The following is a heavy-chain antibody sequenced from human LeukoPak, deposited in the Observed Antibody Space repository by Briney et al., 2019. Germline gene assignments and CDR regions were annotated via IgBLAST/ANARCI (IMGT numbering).Heavy chain of an antibody. CDR1: GFTFSSYA. CDR3: ARGSWSGELLFSY. V-gene: IGHV3-30-3*01. CDR2: ISYDGSNK. Sequence: GGSLRLSCAASGFTFSSYAMHWVRQAPGKGLEWVAVISYDGSNKYYADSVKGRFTISRDNSKNTLYLQMNSLRAEDTAVYYCARGSWSGELLFSYWGQGTLVTVSS. D-gene: IGHD3-10*01. J-gene: IGHJ4*02.